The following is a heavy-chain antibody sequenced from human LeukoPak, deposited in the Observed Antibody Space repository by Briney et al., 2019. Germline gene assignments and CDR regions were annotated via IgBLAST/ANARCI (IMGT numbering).Heavy chain of an antibody. CDR2: ISSSSSYI. V-gene: IGHV3-21*01. CDR3: ARDLRAAAGGGGFDY. J-gene: IGHJ4*02. CDR1: GGSISSSS. Sequence: KPSETLSLTCTVSGGSISSSSYYWGWIRQPPGKGLEWVSSISSSSSYIYYADSVKGRFTISRDNAKNSLYLQMNGLRAEDTAVYYCARDLRAAAGGGGFDYWGQGTLVTVSS. D-gene: IGHD6-13*01.